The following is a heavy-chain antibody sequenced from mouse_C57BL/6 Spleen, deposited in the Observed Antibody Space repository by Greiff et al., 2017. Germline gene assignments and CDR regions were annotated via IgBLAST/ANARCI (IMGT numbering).Heavy chain of an antibody. V-gene: IGHV1-18*01. CDR2: INPNNGGT. J-gene: IGHJ1*03. Sequence: VQLQQSGPELVKPGASVKIPCKASGYTFTDYNMDWVKQSHGKSLEWIGDINPNNGGTIYNQKFKGKATLTVDKSSSTAYMELRSLTSEDTAVYYWARGTHYCSSSDDWYFEVWGTETTVTVAS. CDR3: ARGTHYCSSSDDWYFEV. D-gene: IGHD1-1*01. CDR1: GYTFTDYN.